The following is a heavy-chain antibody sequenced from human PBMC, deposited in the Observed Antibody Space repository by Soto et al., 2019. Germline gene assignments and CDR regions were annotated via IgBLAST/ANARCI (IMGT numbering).Heavy chain of an antibody. J-gene: IGHJ4*02. V-gene: IGHV3-30*18. CDR3: EKVAQSSADIDY. D-gene: IGHD3-22*01. CDR2: ISYDGSNK. CDR1: GFTFSSYG. Sequence: QVQLVESGGGVVQPGRSLRLSCAASGFTFSSYGMHWVRQAPGKGLEWVAVISYDGSNKYYADSVKGRFTISRDNSKNTLYLQMNSLRAEDTSVYYCEKVAQSSADIDYWGQGTLVTVSS.